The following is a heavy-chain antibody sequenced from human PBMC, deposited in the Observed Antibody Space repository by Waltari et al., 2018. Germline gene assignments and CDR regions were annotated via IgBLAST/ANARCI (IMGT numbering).Heavy chain of an antibody. Sequence: EVQLVESGGGLVQPGGSLRLSCAASGFTFSSYSMNWVRQAPGKGLEWVSYISSSSSTIYYADSVKGRFTISRDNAKNSLYLQMNSLRAEYTAVYYCARGNDITMVRGVTGGPFDYWGQGTLVTVSS. V-gene: IGHV3-48*04. J-gene: IGHJ4*02. CDR2: ISSSSSTI. D-gene: IGHD3-10*01. CDR1: GFTFSSYS. CDR3: ARGNDITMVRGVTGGPFDY.